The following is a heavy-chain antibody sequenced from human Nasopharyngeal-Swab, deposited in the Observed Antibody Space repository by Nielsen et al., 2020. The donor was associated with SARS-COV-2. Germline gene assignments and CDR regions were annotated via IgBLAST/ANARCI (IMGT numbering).Heavy chain of an antibody. D-gene: IGHD6-6*01. J-gene: IGHJ4*02. CDR1: GGTFSSYA. V-gene: IGHV1-69*13. CDR3: ASSKAMPSIAAHWGQSDY. Sequence: SVKVSCKASGGTFSSYAISWVRQAPGQGLEWMGGIIPIFGTANYAQKFQGRVTITADESTSTAYMELSSLRSKDTAVYYCASSKAMPSIAAHWGQSDYWGQGTLVTVSS. CDR2: IIPIFGTA.